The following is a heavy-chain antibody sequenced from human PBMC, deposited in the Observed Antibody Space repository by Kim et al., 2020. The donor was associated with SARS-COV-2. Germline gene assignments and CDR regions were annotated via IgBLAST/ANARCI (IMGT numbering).Heavy chain of an antibody. CDR3: AHGGVALRYFDGLFYYYGMDV. J-gene: IGHJ6*02. CDR1: GFSLSTSGVG. Sequence: SGPTLVKPTQTLTLTCTFSGFSLSTSGVGVGGIRQPPGKALEWLALIYLDDDKRHSPSLKSRLTITKDTSKNQVVLTMTNMDPVDTATYYCAHGGVALRYFDGLFYYYGMDVWGQGTTGTVSS. CDR2: IYLDDDK. D-gene: IGHD3-9*01. V-gene: IGHV2-5*02.